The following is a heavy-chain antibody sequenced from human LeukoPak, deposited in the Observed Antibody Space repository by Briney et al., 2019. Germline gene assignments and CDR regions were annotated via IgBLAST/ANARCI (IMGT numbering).Heavy chain of an antibody. CDR1: GFSFNTYN. CDR3: ATDQDDSGAYCPFDY. Sequence: GGSLRLSCAASGFSFNTYNMNWVRQAPGKGLEWVSYISKTSSTIYYTDSVKGRFTISRDNAKNSLYLQMNSLRVEDTATYYCATDQDDSGAYCPFDYWGQGTQVTVSS. V-gene: IGHV3-48*01. J-gene: IGHJ4*02. D-gene: IGHD3-22*01. CDR2: ISKTSSTI.